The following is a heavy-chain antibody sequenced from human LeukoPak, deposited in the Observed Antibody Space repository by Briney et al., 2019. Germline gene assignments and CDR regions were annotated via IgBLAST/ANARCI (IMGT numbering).Heavy chain of an antibody. J-gene: IGHJ4*02. CDR1: GFTFSSYA. V-gene: IGHV3-53*01. CDR2: IYTGGRT. D-gene: IGHD4-17*01. CDR3: ARGDDYGDFPFRY. Sequence: PGGSLRLSCAASGFTFSSYAMSWVRQAPGKGLEWVSGIYTGGRTYYADSVKGRFTISRDNSKNTLYLQMNSLRVEDTAVYYCARGDDYGDFPFRYWGQGTLVTVSS.